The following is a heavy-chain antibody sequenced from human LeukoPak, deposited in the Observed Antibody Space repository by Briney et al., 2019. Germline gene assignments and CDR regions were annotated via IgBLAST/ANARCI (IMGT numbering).Heavy chain of an antibody. D-gene: IGHD5-18*01. Sequence: PGGSLRLSCAASGFTVSSNYMSWVRQAPGKGLEWVSVIYSGGSTYYADSVKGRFTISRDNSKNTLYLQMNSLRAEATAVYYCARERGYSYGYSAFDIWGQGTMVTVSS. CDR3: ARERGYSYGYSAFDI. V-gene: IGHV3-53*01. CDR1: GFTVSSNY. J-gene: IGHJ3*02. CDR2: IYSGGST.